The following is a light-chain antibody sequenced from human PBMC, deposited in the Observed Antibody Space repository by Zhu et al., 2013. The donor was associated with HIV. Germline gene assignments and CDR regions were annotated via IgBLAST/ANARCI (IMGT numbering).Light chain of an antibody. CDR3: QQYGGSMFT. CDR1: QSVSSY. V-gene: IGKV3-20*01. Sequence: DIVLTQSPGTLSLSPGDTATLSCRASQSVSSYLAWYQQKPGQAPRLLIYAASTRATGIPDRFSGSGSGTDFSLIISRLEPEDFAMYFCQQYGGSMFTFGQGTRLEIK. J-gene: IGKJ2*01. CDR2: AAS.